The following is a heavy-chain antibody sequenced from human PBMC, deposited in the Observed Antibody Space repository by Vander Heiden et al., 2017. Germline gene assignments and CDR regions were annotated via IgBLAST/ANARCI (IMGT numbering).Heavy chain of an antibody. CDR2: IWYDGSNK. V-gene: IGHV3-33*01. Sequence: GFTFSSYGMHWVRQAPGKGLEWVAVIWYDGSNKYYADSVKGRFTISRDNSKNTLYLQMNSLRAGGTAVYYCARKYGDYVRYYGMDVWGQGTTVTVSS. D-gene: IGHD4-17*01. J-gene: IGHJ6*02. CDR3: ARKYGDYVRYYGMDV. CDR1: GFTFSSYG.